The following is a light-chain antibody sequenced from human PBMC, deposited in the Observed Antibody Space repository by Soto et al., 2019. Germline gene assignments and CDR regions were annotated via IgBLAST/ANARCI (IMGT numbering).Light chain of an antibody. V-gene: IGLV2-14*01. CDR3: SSYTSSSTPI. CDR1: SSDVAGYNY. Sequence: QSALTQPASVSGSPGQSITISCTGTSSDVAGYNYVSWYQQHPGKAPKLMIYDVSNRPSGVSNRFSGSKSGNTASLTISGLQAEDEADYYCSSYTSSSTPIFGGGTKVPS. CDR2: DVS. J-gene: IGLJ2*01.